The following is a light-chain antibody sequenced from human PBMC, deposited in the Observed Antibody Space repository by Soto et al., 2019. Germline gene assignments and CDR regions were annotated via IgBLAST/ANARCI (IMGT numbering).Light chain of an antibody. Sequence: DIPMTHSPSTLSASLLERVPIXYQASQSISSWLAWYQQKPGKAPKVLIYDASSLESGVPSRFSGSGSGTEFTLTISSLQPDDFATYYCQQYNSYPWTFGQGTKVDIK. V-gene: IGKV1-5*01. CDR2: DAS. J-gene: IGKJ1*01. CDR1: QSISSW. CDR3: QQYNSYPWT.